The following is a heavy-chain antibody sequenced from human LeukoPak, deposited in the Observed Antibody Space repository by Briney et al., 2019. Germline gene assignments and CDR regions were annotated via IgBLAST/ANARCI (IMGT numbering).Heavy chain of an antibody. CDR3: TPVVGDVVFTNTY. V-gene: IGHV3-74*01. Sequence: GGSLRLSCAASGFAFNKYWMHWVRQAPGKGLVWVSRINGDGSTTSYADSVKGGFTISRDNAKNTLYLQMNSLRTEDTAVYYCTPVVGDVVFTNTYWGQGTLVTVSS. CDR1: GFAFNKYW. D-gene: IGHD2-21*01. J-gene: IGHJ4*02. CDR2: INGDGSTT.